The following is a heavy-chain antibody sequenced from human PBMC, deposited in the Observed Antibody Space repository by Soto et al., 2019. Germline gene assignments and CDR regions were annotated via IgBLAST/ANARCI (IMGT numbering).Heavy chain of an antibody. Sequence: PSETLSLTCAVYGASFSGCYWSWIRQPPGKGLEWIGEIDHSGSTNYNPSKKSRVTISVDTSKNQFSLKLSSVTAADTAVYYCARGGVQQLGPYYFDYWGQGTLVTVSS. D-gene: IGHD6-6*01. V-gene: IGHV4-34*01. CDR3: ARGGVQQLGPYYFDY. CDR1: GASFSGCY. CDR2: IDHSGST. J-gene: IGHJ4*02.